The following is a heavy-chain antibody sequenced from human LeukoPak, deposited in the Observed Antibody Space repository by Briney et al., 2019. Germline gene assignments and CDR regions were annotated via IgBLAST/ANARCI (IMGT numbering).Heavy chain of an antibody. J-gene: IGHJ5*02. CDR1: GFTVSSNS. D-gene: IGHD3-10*01. V-gene: IGHV3-53*01. Sequence: QPGGSLRLSCTVSGFTVSSNSMSWVRQAPGKGLEWVSFIYSDNTHYSDSVKGRFTISRDNSKNTLYLQMNSLRAEDTAVYYCAKDFVWFGELSPNWFDPWGQGTLVTVSS. CDR3: AKDFVWFGELSPNWFDP. CDR2: IYSDNT.